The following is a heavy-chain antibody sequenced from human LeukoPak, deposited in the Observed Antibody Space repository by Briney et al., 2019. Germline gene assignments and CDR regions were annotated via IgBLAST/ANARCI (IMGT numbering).Heavy chain of an antibody. V-gene: IGHV3-33*01. Sequence: GGSLRLSCATSGFSFSSYGMHWVRQAPGEGLEWVSVIRFDGNDKYYADSVKGRFTVSRDNSKNTLYLQMNSLRVEDTAVYYCARDIRYNSGDYWGQGTLVTVSS. CDR2: IRFDGNDK. D-gene: IGHD6-19*01. J-gene: IGHJ4*02. CDR3: ARDIRYNSGDY. CDR1: GFSFSSYG.